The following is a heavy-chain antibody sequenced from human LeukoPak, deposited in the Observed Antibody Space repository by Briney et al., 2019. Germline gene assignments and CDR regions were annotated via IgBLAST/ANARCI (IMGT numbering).Heavy chain of an antibody. CDR1: GFTFSSYW. V-gene: IGHV3-7*01. CDR3: ARDSVYGDLYYFDY. Sequence: GGSLRLSCAASGFTFSSYWMSWVRQAAGKGLEWVANIKQDGSEKYYVDSVKGRFTISRDNAKNSLYLQMNSLRAEDTAVYYCARDSVYGDLYYFDYWGQGTLVTVSS. J-gene: IGHJ4*02. CDR2: IKQDGSEK. D-gene: IGHD4-17*01.